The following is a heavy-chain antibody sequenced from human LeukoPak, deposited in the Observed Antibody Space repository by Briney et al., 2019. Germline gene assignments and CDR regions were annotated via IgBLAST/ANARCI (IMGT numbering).Heavy chain of an antibody. CDR1: GGSISSYY. V-gene: IGHV4-59*08. CDR2: IYYSGST. J-gene: IGHJ3*02. CDR3: ARVPGGLTYYYDSSGNDAFDI. Sequence: PSETLSLTCTVSGGSISSYYWSWIRQPPGKGLEWIGYIYYSGSTNYNPSLKGRVTISVDTSKNQFSLKLSSVTAADTAVYYCARVPGGLTYYYDSSGNDAFDIWGQGTMVTVSS. D-gene: IGHD3-22*01.